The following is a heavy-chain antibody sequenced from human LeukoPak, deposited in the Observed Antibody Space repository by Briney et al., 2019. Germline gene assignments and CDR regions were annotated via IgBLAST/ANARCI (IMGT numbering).Heavy chain of an antibody. D-gene: IGHD1-26*01. CDR3: SKEEKVLRVTTAFDQ. V-gene: IGHV3-23*01. CDR2: ISDDGRGT. J-gene: IGHJ4*02. Sequence: GGSLRLSCAASGFTFGSYAMSWIRQTPGKGLEWVSAISDDGRGTYYADSVMGRFTISRDNSKNTLYLQLTSLRPEDTAIYYCSKEEKVLRVTTAFDQWGQGTLVTVSS. CDR1: GFTFGSYA.